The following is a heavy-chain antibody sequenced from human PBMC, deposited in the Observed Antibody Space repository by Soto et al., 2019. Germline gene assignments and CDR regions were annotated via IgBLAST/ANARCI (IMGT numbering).Heavy chain of an antibody. CDR1: GFRFGSYS. V-gene: IGHV3-48*02. D-gene: IGHD1-26*01. J-gene: IGHJ4*02. CDR3: AQVGGSYSTAIDY. Sequence: GGSLRLSCAASGFRFGSYSMNWVRQAPGQGLEWLSYISSTSGTIYYADSVKGRLTIPRDNAKNSLYLQMSSLRDDDTAVYYCAQVGGSYSTAIDYWGQGTLVTVSS. CDR2: ISSTSGTI.